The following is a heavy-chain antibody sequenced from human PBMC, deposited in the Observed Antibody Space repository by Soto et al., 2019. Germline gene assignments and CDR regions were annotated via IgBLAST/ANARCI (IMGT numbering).Heavy chain of an antibody. CDR2: FDPEDGET. CDR1: GYTLTELS. V-gene: IGHV1-24*01. J-gene: IGHJ3*02. Sequence: ASVKVSCKVSGYTLTELSMHWVRQAPGKGREWMGGFDPEDGETIYAQKFQGRVTMTEDTSTDTAYMELSSLRSEDTAVYYCATLVGATFAFDIWGQGTMVTVSS. CDR3: ATLVGATFAFDI. D-gene: IGHD1-26*01.